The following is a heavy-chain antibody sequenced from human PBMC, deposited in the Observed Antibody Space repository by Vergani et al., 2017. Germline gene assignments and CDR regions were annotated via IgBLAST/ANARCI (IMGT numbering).Heavy chain of an antibody. D-gene: IGHD3-10*01. J-gene: IGHJ6*02. CDR2: IYPGDSDT. Sequence: EVQLVQSGAEVKKPGESLKISCKGSGYSFNSYWIGWVRQMPGKGLEWMGIIYPGDSDTRYSPSFQGQVTSSADKSISTAYLQWSSLKASDTAMYYCARSTGSSYYYYYGMDVWGQGTTVTVSS. CDR3: ARSTGSSYYYYYGMDV. V-gene: IGHV5-51*01. CDR1: GYSFNSYW.